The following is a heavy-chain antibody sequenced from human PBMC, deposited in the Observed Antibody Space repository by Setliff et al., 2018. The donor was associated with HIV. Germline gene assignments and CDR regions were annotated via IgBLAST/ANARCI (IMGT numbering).Heavy chain of an antibody. Sequence: GGSLRLSCAASGFTFSSYAMSWVRQAPGKGLEWVSVIYSGGSTYYADSVKGRFTISRDNSKNTLYLQMISLRADDTAVYYCAKSLLVAGNDYWGQGTLVTVSS. CDR3: AKSLLVAGNDY. V-gene: IGHV3-23*03. D-gene: IGHD2-8*02. J-gene: IGHJ4*02. CDR2: IYSGGST. CDR1: GFTFSSYA.